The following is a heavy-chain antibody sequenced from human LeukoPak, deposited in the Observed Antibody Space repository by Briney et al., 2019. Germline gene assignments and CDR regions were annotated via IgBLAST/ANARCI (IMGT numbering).Heavy chain of an antibody. D-gene: IGHD1-26*01. V-gene: IGHV7-4-1*02. CDR1: GYSFTSYA. CDR2: INTNTGNP. Sequence: VASVKVSCKASGYSFTSYAMTWVRQAPGRGLEWMGWINTNTGNPTYAQGFTGRFVFSLDTSVSTAYLQISSLKAEDTAVYYCARRGLGWELLRAYYYGMDVWGQGTTVTVSS. CDR3: ARRGLGWELLRAYYYGMDV. J-gene: IGHJ6*02.